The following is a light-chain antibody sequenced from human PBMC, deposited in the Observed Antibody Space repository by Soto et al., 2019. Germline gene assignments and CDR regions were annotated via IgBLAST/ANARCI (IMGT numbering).Light chain of an antibody. V-gene: IGLV2-14*01. Sequence: QSALTQPASVSGSPGQSITVSCTGTSSDVGGYKYVSWYQQHPGKAPKLMIYEVSNRPSGVSNRFSGSKSGNTASLTISGLQAEDEADYYCSSHATPSPVVFGGGTKLTVL. J-gene: IGLJ2*01. CDR3: SSHATPSPVV. CDR2: EVS. CDR1: SSDVGGYKY.